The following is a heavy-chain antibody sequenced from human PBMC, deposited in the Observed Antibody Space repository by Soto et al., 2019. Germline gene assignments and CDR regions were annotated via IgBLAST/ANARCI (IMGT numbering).Heavy chain of an antibody. Sequence: QVQLVESGGGVVQPGRSLRLSCAASGFTFSSYAMHWVRQAPGKGLEWVAVISYDGSNKYYADSVKGRFTISRDNSKNTLYLQMNSPRAEDTAVYYCARERLRQNWFDPWGQGTLVTVSS. D-gene: IGHD4-17*01. V-gene: IGHV3-30-3*01. J-gene: IGHJ5*02. CDR1: GFTFSSYA. CDR3: ARERLRQNWFDP. CDR2: ISYDGSNK.